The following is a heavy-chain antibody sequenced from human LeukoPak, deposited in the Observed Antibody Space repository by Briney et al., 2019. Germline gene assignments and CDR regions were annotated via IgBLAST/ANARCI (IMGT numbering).Heavy chain of an antibody. CDR3: AAGDRNGWYLDY. J-gene: IGHJ4*02. V-gene: IGHV3-20*04. Sequence: GGSLRLSCAASGFTFDDHGMSWVRQVPGKGLEWVSGINWNGGSTGYAGSVKGRFTISRDNAKNSLYLQMNSLRAEDTALYYCAAGDRNGWYLDYWGQGTLVTVSS. CDR2: INWNGGST. CDR1: GFTFDDHG. D-gene: IGHD6-19*01.